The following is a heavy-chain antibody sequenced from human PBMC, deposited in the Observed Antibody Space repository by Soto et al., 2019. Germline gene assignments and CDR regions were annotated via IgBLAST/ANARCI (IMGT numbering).Heavy chain of an antibody. Sequence: PSETLSLTCAVSGYSISSGYYWTWVRQSPEKGLEWIGYMYYNGNINYNPSLKSRVTISIDTSKNQFSLTLKSVTAADTAVYYCASGGNWFDPWGQGVLVTVSS. CDR3: ASGGNWFDP. V-gene: IGHV4-61*01. CDR2: MYYNGNI. D-gene: IGHD3-16*01. CDR1: GYSISSGYY. J-gene: IGHJ5*02.